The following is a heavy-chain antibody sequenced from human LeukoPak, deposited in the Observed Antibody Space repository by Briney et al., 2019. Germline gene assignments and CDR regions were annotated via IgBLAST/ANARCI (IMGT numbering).Heavy chain of an antibody. CDR2: ISSSSSYI. D-gene: IGHD3-3*01. V-gene: IGHV3-21*01. Sequence: PGGSLRLSCAASGFTFSSYSMNWVRQAPGKGLEWVSSISSSSSYIYYADSVKGRFTISRDNAKNSLYLQMNSLRAEDTAVYYCASINEWLSDSYFDYWGQGTLVTVSS. CDR1: GFTFSSYS. J-gene: IGHJ4*02. CDR3: ASINEWLSDSYFDY.